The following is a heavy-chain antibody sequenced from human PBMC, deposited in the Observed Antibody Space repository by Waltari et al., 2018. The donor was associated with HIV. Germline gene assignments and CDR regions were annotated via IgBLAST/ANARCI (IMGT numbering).Heavy chain of an antibody. J-gene: IGHJ5*02. V-gene: IGHV3-33*01. CDR2: LWPDGNTR. CDR3: ARQGNTGTYFGGHR. CDR1: GFTLTDYA. D-gene: IGHD3-10*01. Sequence: QVHLVESGGTVVQPGKSLRLSCVTDGFTLTDYAMSWFRQTPGAGWEWWAILWPDGNTRFYAPFVRGRFSISRDNTKKTVFLQMRALRADDTGVYFCARQGNTGTYFGGHRWGRGT.